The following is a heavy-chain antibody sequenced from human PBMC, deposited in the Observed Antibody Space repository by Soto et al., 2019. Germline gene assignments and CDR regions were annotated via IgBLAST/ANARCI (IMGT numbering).Heavy chain of an antibody. CDR1: GDSISSGNKY. CDR3: ARVPSPFDYYYAMDV. D-gene: IGHD3-16*01. J-gene: IGHJ6*02. Sequence: SETLSLTXTVSGDSISSGNKYWTWIRQPPGKGLEWIGYIFSSGTTYYNPSLKSRLTMALEASQNQFSLKVKSMTDADTAVYYCARVPSPFDYYYAMDVWGQGTTVTVSS. V-gene: IGHV4-30-4*01. CDR2: IFSSGTT.